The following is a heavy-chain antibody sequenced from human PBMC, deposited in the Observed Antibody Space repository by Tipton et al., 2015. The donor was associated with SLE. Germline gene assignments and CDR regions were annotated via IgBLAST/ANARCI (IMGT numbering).Heavy chain of an antibody. CDR3: ARGPRWAPLCEF. Sequence: TLSLTCAVYGGSFSGYSWSWIRQPPGRGLEWIGEINHSGSTNYNPSLKSRVTISVDTSKNQFSLKLSSMTAADTAVYYCARGPRWAPLCEFWGQGTLVTVSS. V-gene: IGHV4-34*01. D-gene: IGHD1-26*01. CDR2: INHSGST. CDR1: GGSFSGYS. J-gene: IGHJ4*02.